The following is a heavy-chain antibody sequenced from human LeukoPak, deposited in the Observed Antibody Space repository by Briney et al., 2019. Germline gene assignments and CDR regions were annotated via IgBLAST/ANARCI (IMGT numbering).Heavy chain of an antibody. V-gene: IGHV3-30*04. CDR3: ARGRGYSGYELGY. CDR1: GFTFSSYA. J-gene: IGHJ4*02. CDR2: ISYDGSNK. Sequence: GGSLRLSRAASGFTFSSYAMHWVRQAPGKGLEWVAVISYDGSNKYYADSVKGRFTISRDNPQNTLYLQMNSLRAEDTAVYYCARGRGYSGYELGYWGQGTLVTVSS. D-gene: IGHD5-12*01.